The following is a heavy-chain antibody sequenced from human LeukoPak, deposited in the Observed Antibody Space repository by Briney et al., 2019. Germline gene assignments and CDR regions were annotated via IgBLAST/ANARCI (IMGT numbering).Heavy chain of an antibody. Sequence: GGSLRLSCAASGYTFSSYWMHWVRQAPGKGLVWVSRIKSDGSRTSYADSVKGRFTISRDNAKNTPYLQMNSLRAEDTAVYYCARRGAVADAFDIWGQGTMVTVSS. CDR1: GYTFSSYW. V-gene: IGHV3-74*01. D-gene: IGHD6-19*01. CDR3: ARRGAVADAFDI. J-gene: IGHJ3*02. CDR2: IKSDGSRT.